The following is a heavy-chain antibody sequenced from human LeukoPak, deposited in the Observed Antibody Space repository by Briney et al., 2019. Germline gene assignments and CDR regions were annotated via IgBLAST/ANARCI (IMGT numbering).Heavy chain of an antibody. Sequence: PGGSLRLSCAASGFTFSTYSMNWVRQAPGKGLEWVSSVSSGGSWIYYADSVKGRFTISRDNAKNSLYLQMNSLRAEDTAVYYCARDQRVYYYYMDVWGKGTTVTVSS. CDR3: ARDQRVYYYYMDV. CDR1: GFTFSTYS. V-gene: IGHV3-21*01. D-gene: IGHD6-25*01. CDR2: VSSGGSWI. J-gene: IGHJ6*03.